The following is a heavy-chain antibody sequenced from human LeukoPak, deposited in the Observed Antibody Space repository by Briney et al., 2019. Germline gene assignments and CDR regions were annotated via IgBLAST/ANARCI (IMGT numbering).Heavy chain of an antibody. V-gene: IGHV1-69*04. Sequence: SVKVSCKASGGTFSSYAISWVRQAPGQGLEWMGRIIPILGIANYAQKFQGRVTITADKSTSTAYMELSSLRSEDTAVYYCTRVFRSYCGGDCYSAGYYYYYGMDVWGQGTTVTVSS. CDR2: IIPILGIA. CDR3: TRVFRSYCGGDCYSAGYYYYYGMDV. CDR1: GGTFSSYA. D-gene: IGHD2-21*02. J-gene: IGHJ6*02.